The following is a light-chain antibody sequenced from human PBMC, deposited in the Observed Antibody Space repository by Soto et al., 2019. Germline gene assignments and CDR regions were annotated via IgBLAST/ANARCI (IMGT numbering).Light chain of an antibody. V-gene: IGLV2-14*01. CDR2: EVN. CDR1: SSDVGGYNY. CDR3: TSYTSSNTPV. Sequence: QSALTQPASVSGSPGQSITISCTGTSSDVGGYNYVSWYQQHPGKAPKLMIYEVNNRPSGVSNRFSGSKSGNTASLTISGIQAEDEADYYCTSYTSSNTPVFGGGTKVTVL. J-gene: IGLJ3*02.